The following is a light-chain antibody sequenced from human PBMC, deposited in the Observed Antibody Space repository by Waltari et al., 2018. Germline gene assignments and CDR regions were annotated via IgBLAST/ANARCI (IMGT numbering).Light chain of an antibody. CDR2: AAF. V-gene: IGKV3-11*01. CDR1: QSVSNN. CDR3: QQRNNRLT. J-gene: IGKJ4*01. Sequence: ETVMIQSPATLSVSPGETVTLSCRASQSVSNNLAWYQQTPGQPPRLLIYAAFSRGNAIPGRFGGSGSGTDFALTISSLEPEDFAVYYCQQRNNRLTFGGGTKVEIK.